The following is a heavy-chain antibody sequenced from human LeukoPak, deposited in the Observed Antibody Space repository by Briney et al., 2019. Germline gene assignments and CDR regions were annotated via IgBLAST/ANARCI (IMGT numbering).Heavy chain of an antibody. V-gene: IGHV3-23*01. CDR3: AKDRGRGETGTSDY. D-gene: IGHD3-16*01. CDR2: ISGSGGST. J-gene: IGHJ4*02. Sequence: PGGSLRLSCAASGFTFSSYSMNWVRQAPGKGLEWVSAISGSGGSTYYADSVKGRFTISRDNSKNTLYLQMNGLRAEDTAVYYCAKDRGRGETGTSDYWGQGTLVTVSS. CDR1: GFTFSSYS.